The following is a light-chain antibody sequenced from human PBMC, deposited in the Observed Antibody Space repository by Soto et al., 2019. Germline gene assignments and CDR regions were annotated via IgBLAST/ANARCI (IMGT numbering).Light chain of an antibody. V-gene: IGLV1-40*01. Sequence: QSVLTQPPSVSGAPGQRVTISCTGSSSNIGAGLDVHWYQQLPGTAPKLLVFGNNNRPSGVPDRFSGSKSGTSASLAITGLQAEDEADYYCQSYDSSLSGSVFGGGTKVTVL. CDR1: SSNIGAGLD. J-gene: IGLJ2*01. CDR3: QSYDSSLSGSV. CDR2: GNN.